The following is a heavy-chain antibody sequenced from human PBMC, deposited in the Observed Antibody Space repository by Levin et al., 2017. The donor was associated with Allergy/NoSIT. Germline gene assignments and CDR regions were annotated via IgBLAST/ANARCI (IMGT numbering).Heavy chain of an antibody. Sequence: ESLKISCAVYGGSFSGYYWSWIRQPPGKGLEWIGEINHSGSTNYNPSLKSRVTISVDTSKNQFPLKLSSVTAADTAVYYCARGGYGDYAWGQGTLVTVSS. CDR1: GGSFSGYY. D-gene: IGHD4-17*01. CDR3: ARGGYGDYA. CDR2: INHSGST. V-gene: IGHV4-34*01. J-gene: IGHJ5*02.